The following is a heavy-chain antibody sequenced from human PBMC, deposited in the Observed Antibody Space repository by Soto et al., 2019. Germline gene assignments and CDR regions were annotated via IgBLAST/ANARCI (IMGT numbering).Heavy chain of an antibody. CDR1: GFTFSNYA. Sequence: EVQLLESGGGFVQPGGSLTLSCEASGFTFSNYAMSWVRQAPGKGLEWVSAITAYGDTTHYADSVKGRFTISRDSPKNTLYLQMDRLRAEDTVVYYCAKDPLWYDSDWYPPPGFDPWGQEPWSTSP. D-gene: IGHD6-19*01. J-gene: IGHJ5*02. CDR2: ITAYGDTT. CDR3: AKDPLWYDSDWYPPPGFDP. V-gene: IGHV3-23*01.